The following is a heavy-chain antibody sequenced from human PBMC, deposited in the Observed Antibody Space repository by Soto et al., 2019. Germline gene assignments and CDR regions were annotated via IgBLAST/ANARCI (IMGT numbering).Heavy chain of an antibody. CDR2: ISYDGSNK. J-gene: IGHJ4*02. CDR1: GFTFSSYA. V-gene: IGHV3-30-3*01. CDR3: ARDPSDGGNSYFDY. Sequence: QVQLVESGGGVVQPGRSLRLSCAASGFTFSSYAMHWVRQAPGKGLEWVAVISYDGSNKYYADSVKGRFTISRDNSKNTLYLQMNSLRAEDTAVYYCARDPSDGGNSYFDYWGQGTLVTVSS. D-gene: IGHD2-21*02.